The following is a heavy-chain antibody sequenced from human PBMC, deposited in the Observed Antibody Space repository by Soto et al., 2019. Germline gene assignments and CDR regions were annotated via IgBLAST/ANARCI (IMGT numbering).Heavy chain of an antibody. D-gene: IGHD3-10*01. Sequence: WTWIRQHPGKGLEWIGYIYYSGSTYYNPSLKSRVTISVDTSKNQFSLKLSSVTAADTAVYYCARVLSGTLCDNWGQGTLVTVSS. J-gene: IGHJ4*02. CDR3: ARVLSGTLCDN. CDR2: IYYSGST. V-gene: IGHV4-31*02.